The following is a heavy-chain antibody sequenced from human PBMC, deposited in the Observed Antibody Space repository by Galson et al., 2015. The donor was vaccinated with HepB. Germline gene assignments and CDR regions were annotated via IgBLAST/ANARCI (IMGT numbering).Heavy chain of an antibody. V-gene: IGHV4-31*03. CDR1: GGSISSGGYY. CDR3: ARDVWVLRGMDV. D-gene: IGHD3-16*01. J-gene: IGHJ6*02. CDR2: IYYSGST. Sequence: PLSLTCTVSGGSISSGGYYWSWIRQHPGKGLEWIGYIYYSGSTYYNPSLKSRVTISVDTSKNQFSLKLSSVTAADTAVYYCARDVWVLRGMDVWGQGTTVTVSS.